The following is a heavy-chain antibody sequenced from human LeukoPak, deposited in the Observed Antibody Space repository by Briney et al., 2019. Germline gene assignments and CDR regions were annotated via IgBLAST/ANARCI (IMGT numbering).Heavy chain of an antibody. CDR2: IYTSGST. V-gene: IGHV4-4*07. CDR3: ARDSGRRGYPEYSFDY. D-gene: IGHD3-10*01. CDR1: RGSIGTYY. J-gene: IGHJ4*02. Sequence: PSETLSLTCTVSRGSIGTYYWSWIRQPAGKGLDWIGRIYTSGSTKKNPSLSSRVTISIDASKNQFSLRLSSLTAADTAMYYCARDSGRRGYPEYSFDYWGQGTPVIVSS.